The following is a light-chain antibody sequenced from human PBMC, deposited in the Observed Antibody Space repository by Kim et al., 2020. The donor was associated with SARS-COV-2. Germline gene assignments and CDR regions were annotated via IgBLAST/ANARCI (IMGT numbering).Light chain of an antibody. V-gene: IGLV3-25*03. CDR2: KDS. J-gene: IGLJ1*01. CDR3: QSADGSGTYV. CDR1: ALREKQ. Sequence: VSPGQTARITCSGDALREKQTYWYQQKSGQAPLLLIYKDSERPSGIPGRFSGSSSGTTVTLTISGVQAEDDADYYCQSADGSGTYVFGTGTKVTVL.